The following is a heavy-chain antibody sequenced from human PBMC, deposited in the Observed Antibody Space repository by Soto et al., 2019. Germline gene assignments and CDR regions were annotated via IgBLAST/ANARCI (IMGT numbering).Heavy chain of an antibody. V-gene: IGHV1-69*13. CDR3: AREAVASPSKLGY. Sequence: SVKVSCKASGGTFSSYAISWVRQAPGQGLEWMGGIIPIFGTANYAQKFQGRVTITADESTSTAYMELSSLRSEDTAVYYCAREAVASPSKLGYWGQGTQVTVSS. CDR1: GGTFSSYA. J-gene: IGHJ4*02. D-gene: IGHD6-19*01. CDR2: IIPIFGTA.